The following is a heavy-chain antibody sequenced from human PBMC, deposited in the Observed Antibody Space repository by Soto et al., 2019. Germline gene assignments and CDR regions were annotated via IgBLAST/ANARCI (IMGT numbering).Heavy chain of an antibody. J-gene: IGHJ6*03. V-gene: IGHV4-34*01. CDR1: GGSFSGYY. CDR2: INHSGST. D-gene: IGHD2-2*01. Sequence: SETLSLTCAVYGGSFSGYYWSWIRQPPGKGLEWIGEINHSGSTNYNPSLKSRVTISVDTSKNQFSLKLSSVTAADTAVYYCARGLPRYCSSTSCYGVYYYYYMDVWGKGTTVTVSS. CDR3: ARGLPRYCSSTSCYGVYYYYYMDV.